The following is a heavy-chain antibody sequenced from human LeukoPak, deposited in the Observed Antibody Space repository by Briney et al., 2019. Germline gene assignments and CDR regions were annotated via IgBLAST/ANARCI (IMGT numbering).Heavy chain of an antibody. Sequence: SETLSLTCTVSGGSISSGGYYWSWIRQHPGKGLEWIGYIYYSVSTYYNPSLKSRVTISVDTSKNQFSLKLSSVTAADTAVYYCAGVDSSSWYDHFYFDYWGQGTLVTVSS. CDR1: GGSISSGGYY. CDR3: AGVDSSSWYDHFYFDY. J-gene: IGHJ4*02. CDR2: IYYSVST. D-gene: IGHD6-13*01. V-gene: IGHV4-31*03.